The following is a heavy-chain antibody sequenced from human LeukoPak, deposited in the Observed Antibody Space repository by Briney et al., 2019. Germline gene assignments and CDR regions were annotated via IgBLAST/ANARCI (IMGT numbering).Heavy chain of an antibody. CDR1: GGSFSGYY. CDR3: ARGRNRITMVRGVIIPYDFDY. V-gene: IGHV4-34*01. Sequence: SETLSLTCAVYGGSFSGYYWSWIRQPPGKGLEWIGEINHSGSTNYNPSLKSRVTISVDTSKNQLSLKLSSVTAADTAVYYCARGRNRITMVRGVIIPYDFDYWGQGTLVTVSS. J-gene: IGHJ4*02. CDR2: INHSGST. D-gene: IGHD3-10*01.